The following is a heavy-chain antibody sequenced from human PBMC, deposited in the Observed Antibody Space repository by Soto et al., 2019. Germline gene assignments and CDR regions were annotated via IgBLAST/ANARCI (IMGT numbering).Heavy chain of an antibody. CDR1: GFTFRNYD. V-gene: IGHV3-13*01. J-gene: IGHJ5*02. CDR2: IDTAGDT. CDR3: VRGMGDTGYYDNWFDP. Sequence: EVQLVESGGDSVQSGGSLRLSCIASGFTFRNYDMHWVRQATGKGLEWVSVIDTAGDTYYAGSVKGRCTISREDAKNSLYLQMNSLRAGDTAVYYCVRGMGDTGYYDNWFDPWGQGTLVTVSS. D-gene: IGHD3-9*01.